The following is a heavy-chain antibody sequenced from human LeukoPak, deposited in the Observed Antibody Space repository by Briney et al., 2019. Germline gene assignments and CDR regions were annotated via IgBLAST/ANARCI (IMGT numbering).Heavy chain of an antibody. CDR2: INPNSGGT. Sequence: GASMKVSCKASGYTFTGYYMHWVRQAPGQGLEWMGWINPNSGGTNYAQKFQGRVTMTRDTSISTAYMELSRLRSDDTAVYYCARGYSSSWLDWFDPWGQGTLVTVSS. D-gene: IGHD6-13*01. J-gene: IGHJ5*02. CDR1: GYTFTGYY. V-gene: IGHV1-2*02. CDR3: ARGYSSSWLDWFDP.